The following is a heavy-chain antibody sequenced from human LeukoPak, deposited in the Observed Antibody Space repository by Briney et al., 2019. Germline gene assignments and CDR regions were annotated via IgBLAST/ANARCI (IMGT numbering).Heavy chain of an antibody. CDR3: ARSPVLRFLEWLLLLDY. J-gene: IGHJ4*02. Sequence: SETLSLTCTVSGGSISSSSYYWGWIRQPPGKGLEWIGSIYYSGRTSYNPPLKSRVPISVDPSKHQFSLKLSSVTAADTAVYYCARSPVLRFLEWLLLLDYWGQGTLVTVSS. CDR1: GGSISSSSYY. D-gene: IGHD3-3*01. CDR2: IYYSGRT. V-gene: IGHV4-39*01.